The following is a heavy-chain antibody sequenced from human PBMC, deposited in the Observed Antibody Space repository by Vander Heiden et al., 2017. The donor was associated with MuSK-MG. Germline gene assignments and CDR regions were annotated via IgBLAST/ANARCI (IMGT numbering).Heavy chain of an antibody. J-gene: IGHJ4*02. D-gene: IGHD3-10*01. CDR3: ARGRQGARGSGSLIGV. CDR1: GGSFSGYY. CDR2: IKHSGST. Sequence: QVQLQQRGAGLLKPSETLSPTCSVYGGSFSGYYWSWIRQPPGKGLEWIGEIKHSGSTNYNPSLKSRVTISVDTSKNQFSLKLSSVTAADTAVYYCARGRQGARGSGSLIGVWGQGTLVTVSS. V-gene: IGHV4-34*01.